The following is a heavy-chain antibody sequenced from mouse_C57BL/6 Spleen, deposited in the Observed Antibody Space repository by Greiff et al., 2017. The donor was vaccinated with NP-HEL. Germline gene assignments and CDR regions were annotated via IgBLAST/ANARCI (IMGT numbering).Heavy chain of an antibody. CDR2: IDPSDSYT. J-gene: IGHJ2*01. CDR1: GYTFTSYW. V-gene: IGHV1-59*01. CDR3: ASYPFITTVVATDY. D-gene: IGHD1-1*01. Sequence: QVQLQQPGAELVRPGTSVKLSCKASGYTFTSYWMHWVKQRPGQGLEWIGVIDPSDSYTNYNQKFKGKATLTVDTSSSTAYMQRSSLTSEDSAVYYCASYPFITTVVATDYWGQGTTLTVSS.